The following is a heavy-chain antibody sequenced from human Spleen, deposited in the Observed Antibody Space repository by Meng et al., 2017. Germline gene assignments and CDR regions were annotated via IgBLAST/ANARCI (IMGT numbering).Heavy chain of an antibody. Sequence: SETLSLTCGVYGGSFSDYYWSWVRQPPGKGLEWIGEINQSGGTNYNPSLKSRLTISVDTSQNNLSLKLSSVTAADSAVYYCARGPTTMAHDFDYWGQGTLVTVSS. J-gene: IGHJ4*02. D-gene: IGHD4-11*01. CDR1: GGSFSDYY. CDR2: INQSGGT. V-gene: IGHV4-34*01. CDR3: ARGPTTMAHDFDY.